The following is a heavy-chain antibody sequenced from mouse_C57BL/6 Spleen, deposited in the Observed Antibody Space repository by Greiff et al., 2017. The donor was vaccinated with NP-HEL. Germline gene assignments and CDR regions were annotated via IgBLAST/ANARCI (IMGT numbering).Heavy chain of an antibody. J-gene: IGHJ3*01. Sequence: VQLQQPGAELVKPGASVKLSCKASGYTFTSYWMHWVKQRPGQGLEWIGMIHPNSGSTNYNEKFKSKATLTVDKSSSTAYMQLSSLTSEDSAVYYCARPYYCGSRPPFAYWGQGTLVTVSA. CDR1: GYTFTSYW. CDR3: ARPYYCGSRPPFAY. D-gene: IGHD1-1*01. V-gene: IGHV1-64*01. CDR2: IHPNSGST.